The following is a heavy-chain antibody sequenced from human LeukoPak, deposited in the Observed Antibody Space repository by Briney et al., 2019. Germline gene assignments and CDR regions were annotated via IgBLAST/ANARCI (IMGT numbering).Heavy chain of an antibody. CDR2: INHSGST. V-gene: IGHV4-34*01. Sequence: SETLSLICAVYGGSFSGYYWSWIRQPPGKGLEWIGEINHSGSTNFNPSLKSRVTISVDTTKNQFSLKLSSVTAADTAVYYCARGRVRYCSSTSCYKAYFDYWGQGTLVTVSS. CDR3: ARGRVRYCSSTSCYKAYFDY. D-gene: IGHD2-2*02. J-gene: IGHJ4*02. CDR1: GGSFSGYY.